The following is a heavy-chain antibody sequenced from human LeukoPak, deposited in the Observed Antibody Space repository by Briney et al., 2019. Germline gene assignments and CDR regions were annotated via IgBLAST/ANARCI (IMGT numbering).Heavy chain of an antibody. D-gene: IGHD3-10*01. Sequence: SVKVSCKASGGTLSSYAISWVRQAPGQGLEWMGRIIPIFGIANYAQKFQGRVTITADKSTSTAHMELSSLRSEDTAVYYCARDISGVYTKFDPWDQGTLVTVSS. V-gene: IGHV1-69*04. CDR2: IIPIFGIA. J-gene: IGHJ5*02. CDR3: ARDISGVYTKFDP. CDR1: GGTLSSYA.